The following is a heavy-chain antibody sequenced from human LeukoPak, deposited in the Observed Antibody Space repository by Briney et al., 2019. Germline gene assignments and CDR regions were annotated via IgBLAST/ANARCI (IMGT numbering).Heavy chain of an antibody. V-gene: IGHV3-33*06. CDR3: AKEGGVPAVTYYYYGMDV. Sequence: GRSLRLSCAASGFTFSSYGMHWVRQAPGKGLEWVAVIWYDGSNKYYADSVKGRFTISRDNSKNTLYLQMNSLRAEDTAVYYCAKEGGVPAVTYYYYGMDVWGQGTTVSVSS. CDR1: GFTFSSYG. CDR2: IWYDGSNK. D-gene: IGHD2-2*01. J-gene: IGHJ6*02.